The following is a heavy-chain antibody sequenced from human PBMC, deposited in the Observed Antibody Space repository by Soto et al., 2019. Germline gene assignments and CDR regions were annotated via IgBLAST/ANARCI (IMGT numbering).Heavy chain of an antibody. CDR2: ISSSGSTI. D-gene: IGHD3-10*01. V-gene: IGHV3-48*03. Sequence: GGSLRLSCAASGFTFSSYEMNWVRQAPGKGLEWVSYISSSGSTIYYADSVKGRFTISRDNAKNSLYLQMNSLRAEDTAVYYCARGGLQWYRYYYYGMDVWGQGTTVTVSS. CDR3: ARGGLQWYRYYYYGMDV. CDR1: GFTFSSYE. J-gene: IGHJ6*02.